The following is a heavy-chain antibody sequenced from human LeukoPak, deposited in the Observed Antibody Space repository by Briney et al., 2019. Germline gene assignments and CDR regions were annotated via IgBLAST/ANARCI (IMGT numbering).Heavy chain of an antibody. CDR1: GFTFSSTG. Sequence: PRGSLRLSCTASGFTFSSTGMHWVRQAPGKGLEWVSYIRYDGNNKYYGDSVKGRLTVSRDNSKNTLYLQMNSLRVEDTAVYYCARTYNPDYWGQGTLVTVSS. V-gene: IGHV3-30*02. CDR3: ARTYNPDY. J-gene: IGHJ4*02. D-gene: IGHD1-14*01. CDR2: IRYDGNNK.